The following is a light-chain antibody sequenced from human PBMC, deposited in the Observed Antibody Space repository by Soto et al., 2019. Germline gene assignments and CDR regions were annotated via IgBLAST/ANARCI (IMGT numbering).Light chain of an antibody. V-gene: IGKV3D-20*01. Sequence: EKVMTQSLATLSVSPGERATLXLRASQSVRSNLAWYQQKPGRAPRVLISDASTRATGVPDRFSGSGSGTDFTLTISRLEPEDFAVYYCQQYGGSPVTFGQGTRLEIK. CDR2: DAS. CDR3: QQYGGSPVT. CDR1: QSVRSN. J-gene: IGKJ5*01.